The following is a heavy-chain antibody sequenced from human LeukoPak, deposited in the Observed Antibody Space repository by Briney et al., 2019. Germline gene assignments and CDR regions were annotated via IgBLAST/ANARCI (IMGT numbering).Heavy chain of an antibody. CDR2: IWYDGSNK. CDR1: GFTFSSYG. CDR3: ARDSELDYYYYYMDV. J-gene: IGHJ6*03. V-gene: IGHV3-33*01. Sequence: GGSLRLSCAASGFTFSSYGMHWVRQAPGKGLEWVAVIWYDGSNKYYADSVKGRFTISRDNAKNSLYLQMNSLRAEDTAVYYCARDSELDYYYYYMDVWGKGTTVTVSS. D-gene: IGHD6-6*01.